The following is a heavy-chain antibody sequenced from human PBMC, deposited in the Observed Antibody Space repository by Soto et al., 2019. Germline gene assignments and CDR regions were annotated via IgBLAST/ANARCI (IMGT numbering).Heavy chain of an antibody. D-gene: IGHD3-10*01. CDR1: GGSISSGDYY. J-gene: IGHJ4*02. CDR2: IYYSGST. V-gene: IGHV4-30-4*01. Sequence: QVQLQESGPGLVKPSQTLSLTCTVSGGSISSGDYYWRWIRQPPGKGLEWIVYIYYSGSTYYNPSLKSRVTISVDTSKNQFSLKLRSVTAADTAVYYCARAQGSGFLVSWGQGTLVTVSS. CDR3: ARAQGSGFLVS.